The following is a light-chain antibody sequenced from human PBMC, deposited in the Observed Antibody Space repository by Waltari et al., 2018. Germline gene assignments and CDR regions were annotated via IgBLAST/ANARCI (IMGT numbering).Light chain of an antibody. CDR2: EGS. J-gene: IGLJ3*02. CDR3: CSYTAGSTWV. V-gene: IGLV2-23*01. CDR1: SSDVGRYNL. Sequence: QSALTQPASVSGSPGQSITISCTGTSSDVGRYNLLSWYQQHPGKAPKLVIYEGSKRPSGVANRFSGSKSGNTSSLTISGLQAEDEADHYCCSYTAGSTWVFGGGTKLTVL.